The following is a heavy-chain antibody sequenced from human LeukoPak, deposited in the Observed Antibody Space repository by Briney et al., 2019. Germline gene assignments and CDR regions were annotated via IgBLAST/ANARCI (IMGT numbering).Heavy chain of an antibody. D-gene: IGHD3-3*01. CDR3: ARVAVGTIFGVVIIREFDY. CDR2: ISAYNGNT. V-gene: IGHV1-18*01. CDR1: GYTFTSYG. Sequence: ASVKVSCKASGYTFTSYGISWVRQAPGQGLEWMGWISAYNGNTNYAQKLQGRVTMTTDTSTSTAYMELRSLRSDDTAVYYCARVAVGTIFGVVIIREFDYWGQGTPVTVSS. J-gene: IGHJ4*02.